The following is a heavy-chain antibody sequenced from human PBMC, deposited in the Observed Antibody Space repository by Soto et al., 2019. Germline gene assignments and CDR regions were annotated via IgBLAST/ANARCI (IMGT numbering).Heavy chain of an antibody. D-gene: IGHD2-2*01. CDR2: IYPGDSDT. V-gene: IGHV5-51*01. CDR1: GYSFTSYW. Sequence: GESLKISCKGSGYSFTSYWIGWVRQMPGKGLEWMGIIYPGDSDTRYSPSFQGQVTISADKSISTAYLQWSSLKASDTAMYYCARWGLGGYCSSTSCYGMDVWGQGTTVTVSS. CDR3: ARWGLGGYCSSTSCYGMDV. J-gene: IGHJ6*02.